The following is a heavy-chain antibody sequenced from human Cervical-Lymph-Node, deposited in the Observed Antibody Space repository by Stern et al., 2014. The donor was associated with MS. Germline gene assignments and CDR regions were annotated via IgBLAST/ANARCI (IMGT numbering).Heavy chain of an antibody. CDR3: ARERQQYCNSEGCSYWYFDL. Sequence: QVQLQESGPGLVKPSGTLSLTCAVSGGPVSSTNWWSWVRQSPGKGLEWIGNIHHSVASNSRPSIRSRVSISLDNSKNPLSLHLTSVTAADTAVYYCARERQQYCNSEGCSYWYFDLWGRGTLVTVSS. D-gene: IGHD2/OR15-2a*01. V-gene: IGHV4-4*02. J-gene: IGHJ2*01. CDR2: IHHSVAS. CDR1: GGPVSSTNW.